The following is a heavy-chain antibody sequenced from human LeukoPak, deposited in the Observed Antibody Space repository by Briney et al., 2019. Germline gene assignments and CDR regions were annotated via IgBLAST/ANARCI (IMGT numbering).Heavy chain of an antibody. D-gene: IGHD1-14*01. Sequence: PSETLSLTCAVSGYSISSGYYWGWIRQPPGKGLEWIGSIYHSGSTYYNPSLKRRVTISVDTSKNQFSLKLSSVTAADTAVYYCARLPPNRMFDYWGQGTLVTVSS. J-gene: IGHJ4*02. CDR1: GYSISSGYY. CDR2: IYHSGST. V-gene: IGHV4-38-2*01. CDR3: ARLPPNRMFDY.